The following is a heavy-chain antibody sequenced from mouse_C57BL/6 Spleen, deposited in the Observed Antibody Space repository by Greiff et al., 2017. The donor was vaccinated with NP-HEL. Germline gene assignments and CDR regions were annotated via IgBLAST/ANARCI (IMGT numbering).Heavy chain of an antibody. Sequence: EVMLVESGGGLVKPGGSLKLSCAASGFTFSDYGMHWVRQAPEKGLEWVAYISSGSSTIYSADTVKVRFTISRDNAKNTLILQMTSLRSEDTALYYCARPSGYYGTAMDYWRQGTSVTVAS. CDR3: ARPSGYYGTAMDY. J-gene: IGHJ4*01. CDR2: ISSGSSTI. CDR1: GFTFSDYG. D-gene: IGHD1-1*01. V-gene: IGHV5-17*01.